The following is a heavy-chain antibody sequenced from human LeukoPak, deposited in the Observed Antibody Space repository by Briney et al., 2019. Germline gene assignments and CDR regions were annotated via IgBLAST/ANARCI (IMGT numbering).Heavy chain of an antibody. J-gene: IGHJ6*03. D-gene: IGHD3-16*02. CDR2: ISAYNGNT. Sequence: ASVKVSCKASGYTFTSYGISWVRQAPGQGLEWMGWISAYNGNTNYAQKLQGRVTMTTDTSTSTAYMELRSLRSDDTAVYYCARSRYQAGGYYYYYYYMDVWGKGTTVTISS. CDR3: ARSRYQAGGYYYYYYYMDV. V-gene: IGHV1-18*01. CDR1: GYTFTSYG.